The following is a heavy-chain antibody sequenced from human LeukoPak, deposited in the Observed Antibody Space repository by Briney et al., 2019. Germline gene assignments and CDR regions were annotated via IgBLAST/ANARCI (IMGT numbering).Heavy chain of an antibody. CDR3: ASNVAGFRAVRGLVNYYYYMDV. J-gene: IGHJ6*03. CDR1: GGTFSSYA. V-gene: IGHV1-69*13. CDR2: IIPIFGTA. Sequence: SVKVSCKASGGTFSSYAISWVRQAPGQGLEWMGGIIPIFGTANYAQKFRGRVTITADESTSTAYMELSSLRSEDTAVYYCASNVAGFRAVRGLVNYYYYMDVWGKGTTVTISS. D-gene: IGHD3-10*01.